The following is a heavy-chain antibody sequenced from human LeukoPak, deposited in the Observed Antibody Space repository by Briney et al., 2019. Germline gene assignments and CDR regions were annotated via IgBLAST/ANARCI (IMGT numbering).Heavy chain of an antibody. CDR2: ITNDSRYM. CDR3: ASGKSSSWYIDY. Sequence: GGSLRLSCAASGFTFSTYNMNWVRQAPGKGLEWVSSITNDSRYMYYADSVKGRFTISRDNAKNSLYLQMNSLRAEDTAVYYCASGKSSSWYIDYWGQGTLVTVSS. J-gene: IGHJ4*02. V-gene: IGHV3-21*01. CDR1: GFTFSTYN. D-gene: IGHD6-13*01.